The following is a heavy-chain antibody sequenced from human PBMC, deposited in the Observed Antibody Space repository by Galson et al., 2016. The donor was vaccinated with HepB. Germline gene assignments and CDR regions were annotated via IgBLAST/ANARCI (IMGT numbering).Heavy chain of an antibody. J-gene: IGHJ4*02. Sequence: SETLSLTCTVSGGSISNSPHYWGWIRQPPGKGLEWIGSIYYSGITYYNPSLKNRVSISVDTSKNQFSLKLDSVTAADTAVYYCAVIRRRFCRGGSCRPIDSWGQGTLVIVSS. V-gene: IGHV4-39*01. CDR2: IYYSGIT. CDR1: GGSISNSPHY. D-gene: IGHD2-15*01. CDR3: AVIRRRFCRGGSCRPIDS.